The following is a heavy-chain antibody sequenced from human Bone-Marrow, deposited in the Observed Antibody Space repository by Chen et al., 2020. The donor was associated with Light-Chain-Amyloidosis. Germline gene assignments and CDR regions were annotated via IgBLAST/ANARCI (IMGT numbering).Heavy chain of an antibody. CDR2: ISGSGGSR. J-gene: IGHJ3*02. V-gene: IGHV3-23*01. CDR3: AKVISYDDILPGYPADAFDI. Sequence: GKGLEWVSTISGSGGSRYYGDSVKGRLTISRDNSKNALFLQMNSLRAEDTAVYYCAKVISYDDILPGYPADAFDIWGQGTMVTVSS. D-gene: IGHD3-9*01.